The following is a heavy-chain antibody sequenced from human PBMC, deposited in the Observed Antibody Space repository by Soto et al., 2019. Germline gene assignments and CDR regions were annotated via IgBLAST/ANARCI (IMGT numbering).Heavy chain of an antibody. V-gene: IGHV3-21*01. CDR2: ISSSSSYI. J-gene: IGHJ4*02. CDR1: GFTFSSYS. Sequence: GGSLRLSCAASGFTFSSYSMNWVRQAPGKGLEWVSSISSSSSYIYYADSVKGRFTISRDNAKNSLYLQMNSLRAEDTAVYYCARDGDVDTAMVGGILGYWGQGTLVTVSS. D-gene: IGHD5-18*01. CDR3: ARDGDVDTAMVGGILGY.